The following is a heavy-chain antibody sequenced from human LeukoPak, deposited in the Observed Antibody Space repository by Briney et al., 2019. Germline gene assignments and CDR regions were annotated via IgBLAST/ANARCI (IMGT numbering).Heavy chain of an antibody. J-gene: IGHJ6*02. V-gene: IGHV4-59*01. CDR3: ARRVVNYYDSSGYYYYYYGMDV. Sequence: PSETLSLTCTVSGGSISSYYWGWIRQPPGKGLEWIGYIYYSGSTNYNPSLKSRVTISVDTSKNQFSLKLSSVTAADTAVYYCARRVVNYYDSSGYYYYYYGMDVWGQGTTVTVSS. CDR2: IYYSGST. CDR1: GGSISSYY. D-gene: IGHD3-22*01.